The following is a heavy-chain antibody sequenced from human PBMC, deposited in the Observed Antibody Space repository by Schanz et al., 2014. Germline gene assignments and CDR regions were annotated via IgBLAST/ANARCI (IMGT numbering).Heavy chain of an antibody. D-gene: IGHD3-22*01. CDR3: ARDRGSAVGYQYYGMDV. V-gene: IGHV3-48*01. CDR1: GFTFSSHS. Sequence: EVQLLESGGALVQPGGSLRLSCVASGFTFSSHSMNWVRQAPGQGLEWLSYISGSGNTIYYPDSVQGRFTISRDNSKNTVYLQMNSLRAEDTALYYCARDRGSAVGYQYYGMDVWGQGTTVTVSS. CDR2: ISGSGNTI. J-gene: IGHJ6*02.